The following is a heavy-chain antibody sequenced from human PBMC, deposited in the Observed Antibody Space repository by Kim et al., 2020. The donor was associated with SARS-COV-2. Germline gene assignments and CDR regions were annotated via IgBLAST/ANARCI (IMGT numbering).Heavy chain of an antibody. CDR1: GFTFSSYG. CDR2: ISYDGSNK. D-gene: IGHD4-17*01. CDR3: AKDYHDYGDYIELDWFDP. V-gene: IGHV3-30*18. J-gene: IGHJ5*02. Sequence: GGSLRLSCAASGFTFSSYGMHWVRQAPGKGLEWVAVISYDGSNKYYADSVKGRFTISRDNSKNTLYLQMNSLRAEDTAVYYCAKDYHDYGDYIELDWFDP.